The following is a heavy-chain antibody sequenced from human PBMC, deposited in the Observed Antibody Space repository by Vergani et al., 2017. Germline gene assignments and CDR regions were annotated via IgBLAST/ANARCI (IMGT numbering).Heavy chain of an antibody. CDR1: NYSISRGYC. CDR2: FHHTGMT. J-gene: IGHJ4*02. CDR3: ARGGGACNFYHLFDS. D-gene: IGHD2-2*01. V-gene: IGHV4-38-2*02. Sequence: QVQLQESGPGLVKPSETLSLTCTVSNYSISRGYCWGWIRRPPGKGLEWIASFHHTGMTYNNPSLKSRVTISVHTSKNLISLQLNSVTAADTARYYCARGGGACNFYHLFDSWGQGTMVTVSS.